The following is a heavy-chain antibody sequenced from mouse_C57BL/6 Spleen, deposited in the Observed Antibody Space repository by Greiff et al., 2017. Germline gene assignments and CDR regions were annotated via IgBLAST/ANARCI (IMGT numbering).Heavy chain of an antibody. CDR3: ARPSGSREYFDV. J-gene: IGHJ1*03. CDR2: IHPNSGST. Sequence: QVQLQQPGAELVKPGASVTLSCKASGYTFTSYWMHWVKQRPGQGLEWIGMIHPNSGSTNYNEKFKSKATLTVDKSSSTAYMQLSSLTSEDSAVYYCARPSGSREYFDVWGTGTTVTVSS. CDR1: GYTFTSYW. D-gene: IGHD1-1*01. V-gene: IGHV1-64*01.